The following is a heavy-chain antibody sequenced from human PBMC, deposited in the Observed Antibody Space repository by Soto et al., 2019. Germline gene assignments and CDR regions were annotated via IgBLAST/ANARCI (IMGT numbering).Heavy chain of an antibody. CDR3: AREGGLRQASGKYYFDY. V-gene: IGHV1-69*13. J-gene: IGHJ4*02. CDR1: GGTFSSYA. Sequence: SVKVSCKASGGTFSSYAISWVRQAPGQELEWMGGIIPIFGTANYAQKFQGRVTITADESTSTAYMELSSLRSEDTAVYYCAREGGLRQASGKYYFDYWGQGTLVTVSS. CDR2: IIPIFGTA. D-gene: IGHD4-17*01.